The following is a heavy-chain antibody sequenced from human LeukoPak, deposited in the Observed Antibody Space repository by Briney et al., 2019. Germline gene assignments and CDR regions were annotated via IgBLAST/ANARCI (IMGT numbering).Heavy chain of an antibody. D-gene: IGHD6-13*01. CDR1: GFTFSSYS. CDR2: ISSSSSYI. V-gene: IGHV3-21*01. Sequence: GGSLRLSYAASGFTFSSYSMNWVRQAPGMGLEWVSSISSSSSYIFYADSMKGRFTISRDNANNSLYLHMNSLRAEDTAVYYCARDVDQQLARDYYYYYMDVWGKGTTVTVSS. J-gene: IGHJ6*03. CDR3: ARDVDQQLARDYYYYYMDV.